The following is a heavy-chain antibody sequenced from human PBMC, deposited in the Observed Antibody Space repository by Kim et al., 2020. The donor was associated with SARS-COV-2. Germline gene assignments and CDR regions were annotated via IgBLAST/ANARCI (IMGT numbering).Heavy chain of an antibody. D-gene: IGHD2-15*01. CDR2: ISYDGTNK. J-gene: IGHJ4*02. CDR3: AKDYCSGGSCWGL. V-gene: IGHV3-30*18. Sequence: GGSLRLSCAASRFTFSSYGMHWVRQAPGKGLEWVTVISYDGTNKYYADSVKGRFTVSRDNSKNTLYLQMNSLRTEDTAVYYCAKDYCSGGSCWGLWGQGTLVIVSS. CDR1: RFTFSSYG.